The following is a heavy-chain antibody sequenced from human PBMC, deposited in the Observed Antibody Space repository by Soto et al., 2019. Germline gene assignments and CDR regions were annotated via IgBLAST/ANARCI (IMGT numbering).Heavy chain of an antibody. CDR1: GFTFSSYG. D-gene: IGHD2-21*01. J-gene: IGHJ6*02. Sequence: GGSLRLSCAASGFTFSSYGMHWVRQAPGKGLEWVAVISYDGSNKYYADSVKGRFTISRDNSKNTLYLQMNSLRAEDTAVYYCAKSKTGLRYGMDVWGQGTTVTVSS. V-gene: IGHV3-30*18. CDR3: AKSKTGLRYGMDV. CDR2: ISYDGSNK.